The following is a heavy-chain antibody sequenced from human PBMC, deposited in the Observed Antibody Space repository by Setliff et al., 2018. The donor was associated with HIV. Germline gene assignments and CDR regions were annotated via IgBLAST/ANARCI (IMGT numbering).Heavy chain of an antibody. CDR3: AREDYYDSMTTNYYYYGMDV. Sequence: PGGSLRLSCAASGFTFNMFWMSWVRQAPGKGLEWVANIKQEGSEKNYVDSVKGRFTISRDNAKNSLYLQMNSLRAEDTAVYYCAREDYYDSMTTNYYYYGMDVWGQGTTVTVSS. CDR1: GFTFNMFW. V-gene: IGHV3-7*01. J-gene: IGHJ6*02. D-gene: IGHD3-22*01. CDR2: IKQEGSEK.